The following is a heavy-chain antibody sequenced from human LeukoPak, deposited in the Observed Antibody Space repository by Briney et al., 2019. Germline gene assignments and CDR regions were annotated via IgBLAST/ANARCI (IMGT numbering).Heavy chain of an antibody. CDR1: GFSFSSYS. V-gene: IGHV3-21*01. Sequence: GGSLRLSCVVSGFSFSSYSMNWVRQAPGKGLEWVSTISSGTGSYIYYADSVRGRFTISRDNAKNSPYLQMNSLRAEDTGVYYCARCSGVFGSSDYWGQGTLVTVSS. D-gene: IGHD6-6*01. J-gene: IGHJ4*02. CDR2: ISSGTGSYI. CDR3: ARCSGVFGSSDY.